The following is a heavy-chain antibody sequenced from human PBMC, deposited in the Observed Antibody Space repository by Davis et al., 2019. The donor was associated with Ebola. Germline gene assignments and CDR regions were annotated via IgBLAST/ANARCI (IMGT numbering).Heavy chain of an antibody. CDR1: GFTFSSYW. Sequence: GESLKISCAASGFTFSSYWMSWVRQAPGKGLEWVANIKQDGSEKYYVDSVKGRFTISRDNAKNSLYLQMNSLRAEDTAVYYCARDVVVATAGLYYFDYWGQGTLVTVSS. D-gene: IGHD5-12*01. CDR2: IKQDGSEK. CDR3: ARDVVVATAGLYYFDY. V-gene: IGHV3-7*03. J-gene: IGHJ4*02.